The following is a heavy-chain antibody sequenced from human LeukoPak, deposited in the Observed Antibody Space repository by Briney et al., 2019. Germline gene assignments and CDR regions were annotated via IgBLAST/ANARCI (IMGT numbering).Heavy chain of an antibody. J-gene: IGHJ4*02. D-gene: IGHD2-21*02. CDR1: GGSISSGGYY. V-gene: IGHV4-31*03. CDR2: IYYSGST. Sequence: SETLSLTCTVSGGSISSGGYYWGWIRQHPGKGLEWIGYIYYSGSTYYNPSLKSRVTISVDTSKNQFSLKLSSVTAADTAVYYCARGWDCGGDCYFPSFDYWGQGTLVTVSS. CDR3: ARGWDCGGDCYFPSFDY.